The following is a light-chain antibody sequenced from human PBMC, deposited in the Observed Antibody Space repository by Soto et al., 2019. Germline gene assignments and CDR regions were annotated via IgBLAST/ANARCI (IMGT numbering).Light chain of an antibody. CDR3: SSYAGSNPL. CDR1: SSDVGGYNY. V-gene: IGLV2-8*01. J-gene: IGLJ2*01. CDR2: EVS. Sequence: QSVLTQPPSASGSPGQSVTISCTGTSSDVGGYNYVSWYQQHPGIAPKLMIYEVSKRPSGVPDRFSGSKSGNTASLTVSGLQAEDEADYYCSSYAGSNPLFGGGTKLTVL.